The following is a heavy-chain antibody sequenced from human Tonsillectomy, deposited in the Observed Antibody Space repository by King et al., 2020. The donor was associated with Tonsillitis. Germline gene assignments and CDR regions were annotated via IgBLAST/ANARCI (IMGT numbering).Heavy chain of an antibody. CDR2: MSPHSGNA. J-gene: IGHJ4*02. CDR3: ARGDFGSGGY. CDR1: GYTFTNYD. Sequence: VQLVESGAEVKKPGASVRVSCKASGYTFTNYDINWVRQATGQGLEWMGWMSPHSGNAGFAQKFQGRVTMTRTTSISTAYMELSSLRSEDTAVYYCARGDFGSGGYWGQGTLVTVSS. V-gene: IGHV1-8*02. D-gene: IGHD3-10*01.